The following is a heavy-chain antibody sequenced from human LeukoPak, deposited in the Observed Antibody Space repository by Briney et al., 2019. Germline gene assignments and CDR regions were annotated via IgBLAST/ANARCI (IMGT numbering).Heavy chain of an antibody. Sequence: ASVKVSCKASGYTFTSYGISWVRQAPGQGLEWMGWISAYNGDTNYAQKLQGRVTMTTDTSTSTAYMELRSLRSDDTAVYYCARTDCSGTSCYTVPYYYYYMDVWGKGTTVTVSS. D-gene: IGHD2-2*02. J-gene: IGHJ6*03. V-gene: IGHV1-18*01. CDR3: ARTDCSGTSCYTVPYYYYYMDV. CDR1: GYTFTSYG. CDR2: ISAYNGDT.